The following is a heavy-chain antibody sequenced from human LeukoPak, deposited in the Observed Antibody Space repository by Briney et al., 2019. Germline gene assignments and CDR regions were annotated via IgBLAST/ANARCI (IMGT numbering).Heavy chain of an antibody. J-gene: IGHJ4*02. V-gene: IGHV1-69*13. CDR1: GGTFSSYA. Sequence: GASVKVSCKASGGTFSSYAISWVRQAPGQGLEWMGGIIPIFGTANYAQKFQGRVTITADESTSTAHMELSSLRSEDTAVYYCATPLYSYGSPFDYWGQGTLVTVSS. CDR2: IIPIFGTA. CDR3: ATPLYSYGSPFDY. D-gene: IGHD5-18*01.